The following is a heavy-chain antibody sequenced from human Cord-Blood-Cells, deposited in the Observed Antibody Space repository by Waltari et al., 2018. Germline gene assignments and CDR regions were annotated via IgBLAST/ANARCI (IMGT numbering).Heavy chain of an antibody. J-gene: IGHJ4*02. CDR3: ARASPGYSSSWYVDY. D-gene: IGHD6-13*01. CDR1: GGSISSSSYY. CDR2: IYYSGST. V-gene: IGHV4-39*01. Sequence: QLQLQASGPGLVKPSETLSLTCPVSGGSISSSSYYWGWIRQPPGKGLEWIGSIYYSGSTYYNPSLKSRVTISVDTSKNQFSLKLSSVTAADTAVYYCARASPGYSSSWYVDYWGQGTLVTVSS.